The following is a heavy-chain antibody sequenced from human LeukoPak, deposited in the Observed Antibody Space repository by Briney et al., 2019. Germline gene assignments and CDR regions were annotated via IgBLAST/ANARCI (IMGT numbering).Heavy chain of an antibody. D-gene: IGHD2/OR15-2a*01. CDR2: IIHTGRT. V-gene: IGHV4-34*01. Sequence: TSETLSLTCGVYGGSFSGYYWTWIRQSPGMGLEWIGEIIHTGRTNYNPSLTSRVSISVDTSKNQFSLELSSVTAADTAVYYCARGILVTVYAAFDYWGQGTLVTVSS. J-gene: IGHJ4*02. CDR3: ARGILVTVYAAFDY. CDR1: GGSFSGYY.